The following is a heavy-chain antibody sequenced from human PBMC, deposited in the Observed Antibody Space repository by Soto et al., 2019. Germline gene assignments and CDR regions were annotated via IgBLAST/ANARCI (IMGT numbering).Heavy chain of an antibody. J-gene: IGHJ4*02. V-gene: IGHV3-74*01. D-gene: IGHD1-26*01. Sequence: PGGSLRLSCTASGFTFTDYWMHWVRQAPGRGLVWVSRISIDGSSTAYADSVKGRFTVSRDNAKNTLYLQMDSLRADDTAVYYCAKEGGLSGSYYISSSYYFDYWGKGTLVTVSS. CDR2: ISIDGSST. CDR1: GFTFTDYW. CDR3: AKEGGLSGSYYISSSYYFDY.